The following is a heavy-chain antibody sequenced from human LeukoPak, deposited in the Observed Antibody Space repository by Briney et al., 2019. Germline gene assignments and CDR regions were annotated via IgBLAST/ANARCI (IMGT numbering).Heavy chain of an antibody. J-gene: IGHJ6*03. CDR2: ISSSSNII. D-gene: IGHD5-18*01. CDR1: GFTFSIYS. V-gene: IGHV3-48*01. Sequence: GGSLRLSCVGSGFTFSIYSMNWVRQAPGKGLEWVSYISSSSNIIHYTDSVKGRFTISRDNAKNSLYLQMNSLRAEDTAVYYCARDLVPRGYSYSYYYYYCMDVWGKGTTVTVSS. CDR3: ARDLVPRGYSYSYYYYYCMDV.